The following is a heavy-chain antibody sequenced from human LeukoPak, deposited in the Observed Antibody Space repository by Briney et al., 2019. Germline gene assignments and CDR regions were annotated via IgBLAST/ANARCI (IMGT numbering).Heavy chain of an antibody. V-gene: IGHV3-9*01. D-gene: IGHD3-9*01. CDR2: ISWNSGSI. CDR1: GFTFSNYW. Sequence: GGSLRLSCAASGFTFSNYWMSWVRQAPGKGLEWVSGISWNSGSIGYADSVKGRFTISRDNAKNSLYLQMNSLRAEDTALYYCAKDNGLRYFDWSPTGAYGMDVWGQGTTVTVSS. CDR3: AKDNGLRYFDWSPTGAYGMDV. J-gene: IGHJ6*02.